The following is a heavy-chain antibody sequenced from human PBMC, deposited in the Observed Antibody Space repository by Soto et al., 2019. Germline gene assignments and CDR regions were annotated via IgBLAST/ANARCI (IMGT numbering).Heavy chain of an antibody. CDR1: GYTFTGYY. D-gene: IGHD6-19*01. Sequence: EASVKVSCKASGYTFTGYYMHWVRQAPGQGLEWMGWINPNSGGTNYAQKFQGRVTMTRDTSISTAYMELSRLRSDDTAVYYCARDPSGIAVAANAFDIWGQGTMVTVSS. V-gene: IGHV1-2*02. CDR3: ARDPSGIAVAANAFDI. J-gene: IGHJ3*02. CDR2: INPNSGGT.